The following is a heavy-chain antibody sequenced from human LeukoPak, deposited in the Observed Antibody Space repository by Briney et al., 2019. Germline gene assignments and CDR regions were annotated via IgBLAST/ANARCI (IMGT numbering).Heavy chain of an antibody. CDR2: ISNDAYNK. Sequence: QSGGSLRLSCAASGFTFSTYAMHCVRQAPGKGLEGVAVISNDAYNKYYADSVKGRFTISRDNSKNTLYLQMNSLRPEDTAMYYCSRDFSGASRIDYWGQGTLATVSS. J-gene: IGHJ4*02. V-gene: IGHV3-30-3*01. CDR1: GFTFSTYA. D-gene: IGHD4/OR15-4a*01. CDR3: SRDFSGASRIDY.